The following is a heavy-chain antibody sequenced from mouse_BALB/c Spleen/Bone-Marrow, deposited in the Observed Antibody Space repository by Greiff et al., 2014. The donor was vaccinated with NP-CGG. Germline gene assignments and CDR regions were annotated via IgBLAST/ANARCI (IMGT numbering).Heavy chain of an antibody. V-gene: IGHV14-3*02. CDR3: ARWLPLAY. D-gene: IGHD2-2*01. Sequence: VQLQQPGAELVKPRASVKLSCTASGFNIKDTYMHWVKQRPEQGLEWIGRIDPANGNTKYDPKFQGKATITADTSSNTAHLQLSSLTSEDTAVYYCARWLPLAYWGQGTLVTVSA. J-gene: IGHJ3*01. CDR1: GFNIKDTY. CDR2: IDPANGNT.